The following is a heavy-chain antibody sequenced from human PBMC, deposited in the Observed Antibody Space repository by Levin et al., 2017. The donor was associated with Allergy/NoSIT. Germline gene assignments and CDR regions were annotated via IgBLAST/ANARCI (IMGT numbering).Heavy chain of an antibody. V-gene: IGHV3-20*04. CDR1: GFTFDDYG. Sequence: GGSLRLSCAASGFTFDDYGMSWVRQAPGKGLEWVSGINWNGGSTGYADSVKGRFTISRDNAKNSLYLQMNSLRAEDTALYYCARDRGSGQQLAGRVLQHWGQGTLVTVSS. J-gene: IGHJ1*01. D-gene: IGHD6-13*01. CDR3: ARDRGSGQQLAGRVLQH. CDR2: INWNGGST.